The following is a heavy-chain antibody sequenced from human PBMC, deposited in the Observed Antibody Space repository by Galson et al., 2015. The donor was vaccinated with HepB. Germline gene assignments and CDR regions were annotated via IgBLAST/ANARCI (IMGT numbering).Heavy chain of an antibody. D-gene: IGHD5-12*01. V-gene: IGHV1-46*01. Sequence: SVKVSCKASGYTFVNYYVNWVRQAPGQGLEWMGTINPSSGSTTYAQNFQDRVTMTRDTSTNTVYMELKNLRSGDTAVYYCARILSGFDGGLDYWGQGTLVTVSS. CDR1: GYTFVNYY. CDR2: INPSSGST. J-gene: IGHJ4*02. CDR3: ARILSGFDGGLDY.